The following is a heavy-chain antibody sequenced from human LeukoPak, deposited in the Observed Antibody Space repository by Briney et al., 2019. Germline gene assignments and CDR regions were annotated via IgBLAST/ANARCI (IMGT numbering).Heavy chain of an antibody. CDR1: GFTFSRYW. CDR3: AREREYCSGGRCYGSSYYYYYGMDV. D-gene: IGHD2-15*01. J-gene: IGHJ6*02. CDR2: KKQEGCEK. Sequence: AGGPLRLFCAASGFTFSRYWISWVRHAPGKGLEWVVNKKQEGCEKYCLDSVKGRFNITRDNAKNSLYLQMNSLRAEDTAVYYCAREREYCSGGRCYGSSYYYYYGMDVWGQGTTVTVSS. V-gene: IGHV3-7*01.